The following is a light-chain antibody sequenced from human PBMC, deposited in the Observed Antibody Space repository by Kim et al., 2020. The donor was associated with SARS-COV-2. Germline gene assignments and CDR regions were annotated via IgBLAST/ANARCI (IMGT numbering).Light chain of an antibody. J-gene: IGLJ1*01. V-gene: IGLV2-11*01. Sequence: GQSVTISCTGTSSDGGGYNYVSWYQQHPGKAPKLMIYDVSKRPSGVPDRFSGSKSGNTASLTISGLQAEDEADYYCCSYAGSSGYVFGTGTKVTVL. CDR3: CSYAGSSGYV. CDR2: DVS. CDR1: SSDGGGYNY.